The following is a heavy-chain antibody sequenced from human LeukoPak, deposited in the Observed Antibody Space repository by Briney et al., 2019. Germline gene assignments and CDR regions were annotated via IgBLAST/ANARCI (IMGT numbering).Heavy chain of an antibody. Sequence: GRSLRLSCAASGFTFDDYAMHWVRQAPGKGLEWVSGISWNSGSIGYADSVKGRFTISRDNAKNSLYLQMNSLRAEDMALYYCAKDNRAAAGQGTVFDYWGQGTLVTVSS. CDR2: ISWNSGSI. D-gene: IGHD6-13*01. CDR1: GFTFDDYA. CDR3: AKDNRAAAGQGTVFDY. J-gene: IGHJ4*02. V-gene: IGHV3-9*03.